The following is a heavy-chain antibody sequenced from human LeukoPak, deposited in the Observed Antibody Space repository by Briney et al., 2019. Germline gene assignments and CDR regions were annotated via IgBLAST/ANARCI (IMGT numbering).Heavy chain of an antibody. D-gene: IGHD6-19*01. CDR1: GFTVSSNY. Sequence: HTGGSLRLSCAASGFTVSSNYMSWVRQAPGKGLEWVSVIYSGGSTYYADSVKGRFTISRDNSKNTLYLQMNSLRAEDTAVYYCASLAATVIAVAGLAFDYWGQGTLVTVSS. V-gene: IGHV3-66*01. J-gene: IGHJ4*02. CDR3: ASLAATVIAVAGLAFDY. CDR2: IYSGGST.